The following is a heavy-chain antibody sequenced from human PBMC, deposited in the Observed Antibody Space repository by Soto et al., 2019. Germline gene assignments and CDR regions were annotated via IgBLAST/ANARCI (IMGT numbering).Heavy chain of an antibody. V-gene: IGHV3-9*01. J-gene: IGHJ6*02. D-gene: IGHD3-3*01. CDR2: ISWNSGSI. CDR3: ARLWSGYEEDYYYYGMDV. CDR1: GFTFDDYA. Sequence: EVQLVESGGGLVQPGRSLRLSCAASGFTFDDYAMHWVRQAPGKGLEWVSGISWNSGSIGYADSVKGRFTISRDNAKNSLYLEMNSLKTEDTAVYYCARLWSGYEEDYYYYGMDVWGQGTTVTVSS.